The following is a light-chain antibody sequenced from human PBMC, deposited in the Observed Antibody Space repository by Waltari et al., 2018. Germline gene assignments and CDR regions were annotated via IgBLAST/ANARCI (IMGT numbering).Light chain of an antibody. V-gene: IGLV2-23*02. CDR1: SSDDGGYDL. CDR2: AVT. CDR3: CSYLERTV. Sequence: QSALTQPASVSGSPGKSITISCAGTSSDDGGYDLVSWYQHHPDKAPKLLIYAVTTRPSGVSNRFSGSKSGNTASLTISGLQAEDEATYYCCSYLERTVFGGGTKLTVL. J-gene: IGLJ2*01.